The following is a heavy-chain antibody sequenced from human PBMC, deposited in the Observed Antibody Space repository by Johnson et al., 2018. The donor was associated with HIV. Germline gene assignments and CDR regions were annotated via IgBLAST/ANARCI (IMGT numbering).Heavy chain of an antibody. CDR3: AREPRIAAFRDAFDI. V-gene: IGHV3-30*04. J-gene: IGHJ3*02. CDR1: GFTFSSYA. CDR2: ISYDGSNK. D-gene: IGHD6-6*01. Sequence: QMLLVESGGGVVQPGRSLILSCAASGFTFSSYAMHWVRQAPGKGLEWVAVISYDGSNKYYADSVKGRFTISRDNSKNTLYLQMNSLRAEDTAVYYCAREPRIAAFRDAFDIWGQGTMVTVSS.